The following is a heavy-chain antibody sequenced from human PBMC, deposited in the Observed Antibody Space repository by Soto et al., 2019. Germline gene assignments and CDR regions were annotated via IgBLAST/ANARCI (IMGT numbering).Heavy chain of an antibody. J-gene: IGHJ6*02. CDR3: ARMGDVPYYYYGMDV. CDR2: INGYNGNT. Sequence: QVQLVQSGAEVKKPGASVKVSCKASGYTFTRSGISWVRQAPGQGLEWMGWINGYNGNTNYTQKFEGGITMTTDTPTSTAYMELRSLRSDDTAVYYCARMGDVPYYYYGMDVWGQGTTVIVSS. D-gene: IGHD3-16*01. CDR1: GYTFTRSG. V-gene: IGHV1-18*01.